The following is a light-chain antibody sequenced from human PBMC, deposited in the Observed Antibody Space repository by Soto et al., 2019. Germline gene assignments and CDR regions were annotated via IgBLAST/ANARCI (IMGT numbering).Light chain of an antibody. V-gene: IGKV3-15*01. CDR2: DAS. CDR1: QSVSSN. CDR3: QQFNNWPRT. Sequence: EIVLTQSPATLSVSPGERAALSCRASQSVSSNLAWYQQTPGQAPRLLIYDASTRVTGIPARFSGSGSGTKFTLTISSLQSEDFAIYFCQQFNNWPRTFGQGTKV. J-gene: IGKJ1*01.